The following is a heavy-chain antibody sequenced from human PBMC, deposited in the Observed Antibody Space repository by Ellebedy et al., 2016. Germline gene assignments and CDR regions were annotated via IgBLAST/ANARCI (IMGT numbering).Heavy chain of an antibody. J-gene: IGHJ3*02. CDR2: IWYDGNNK. CDR1: GFTFSDYG. Sequence: GGSLRLXXAASGFTFSDYGMHWVRQAPGKGLEWVAVIWYDGNNKYYADSVKGRFTISRDNSKNTLHLQMNSLRAEDTATYYCHTPYSISAEGEFDIWGQGTMVAVSS. CDR3: HTPYSISAEGEFDI. V-gene: IGHV3-33*01. D-gene: IGHD6-6*01.